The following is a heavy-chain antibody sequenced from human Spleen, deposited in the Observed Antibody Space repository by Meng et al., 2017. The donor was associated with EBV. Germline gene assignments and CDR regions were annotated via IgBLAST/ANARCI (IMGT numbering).Heavy chain of an antibody. CDR1: GFSLSTGAEA. CDR3: AHKLDYSNHGFDP. Sequence: QIPLKESGPTLVQPTQTLTLPCTFSGFSLSTGAEAVGWIRQPPGKALEWLALIYWDDDKHYRPSLKSRLTITKDTSKNQVVLTMTNMAPVDSGTYYCAHKLDYSNHGFDPWDQGTLGTVAS. D-gene: IGHD4-11*01. V-gene: IGHV2-5*02. J-gene: IGHJ5*02. CDR2: IYWDDDK.